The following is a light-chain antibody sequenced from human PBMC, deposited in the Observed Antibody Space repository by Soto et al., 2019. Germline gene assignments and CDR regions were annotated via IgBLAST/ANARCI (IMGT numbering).Light chain of an antibody. CDR3: QSYDSSLSGVV. CDR1: SSNIGAGYD. J-gene: IGLJ2*01. V-gene: IGLV1-40*01. CDR2: GNS. Sequence: QSALTQPPSVSGAPGQRVTMSCTGSSSNIGAGYDVHWYQQLPGTAPKLLIYGNSNRPSGVPDRFSGSKSGTSASLAITGLQAEDEADYYCQSYDSSLSGVVFGGGTKLTV.